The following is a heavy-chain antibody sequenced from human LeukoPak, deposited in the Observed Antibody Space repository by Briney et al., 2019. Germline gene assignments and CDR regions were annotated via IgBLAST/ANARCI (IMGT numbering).Heavy chain of an antibody. CDR2: FDPEDGET. J-gene: IGHJ4*02. CDR3: ATGRDFWSGYYNY. Sequence: ASVKVSCKVSGYTLTELSMHWVRQAPGKGLEWMGGFDPEDGETIYAQKFQGRVTMTADTSTDTAYMELSSLRSEDTAVYYCATGRDFWSGYYNYWGQGALVTVSS. D-gene: IGHD3-3*01. CDR1: GYTLTELS. V-gene: IGHV1-24*01.